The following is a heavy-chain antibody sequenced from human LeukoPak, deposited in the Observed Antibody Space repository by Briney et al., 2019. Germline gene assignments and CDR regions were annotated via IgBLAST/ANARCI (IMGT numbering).Heavy chain of an antibody. J-gene: IGHJ4*02. Sequence: SETLSLTCTVSGGSISSYYWSWIRQPPGKGLEWIGYIYYIGSTNYNPSLKSRVTISVDTSKNQFSLKLSSVTAADTAVYYCARHLGYFDWLLDYWGQGTLVTVSS. CDR1: GGSISSYY. D-gene: IGHD3-9*01. CDR2: IYYIGST. CDR3: ARHLGYFDWLLDY. V-gene: IGHV4-59*08.